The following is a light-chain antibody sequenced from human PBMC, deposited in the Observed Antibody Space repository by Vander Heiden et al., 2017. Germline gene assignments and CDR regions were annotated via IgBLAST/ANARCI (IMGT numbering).Light chain of an antibody. V-gene: IGKV1-39*01. J-gene: IGKJ1*01. CDR3: QHSET. Sequence: DIQMTQSPSSLSASVGDRVTITCRASQSISSYLNWYQQKPGKAPKLLIYAASSLQSGGPSRFSGSGSGTDFTLTISSLQPEDFATYYCQHSETFGQGTKVEIK. CDR2: AAS. CDR1: QSISSY.